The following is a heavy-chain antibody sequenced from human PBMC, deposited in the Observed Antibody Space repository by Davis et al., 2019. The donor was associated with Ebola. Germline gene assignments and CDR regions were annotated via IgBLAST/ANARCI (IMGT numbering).Heavy chain of an antibody. J-gene: IGHJ4*02. V-gene: IGHV4-39*01. D-gene: IGHD5-24*01. CDR1: GGSISSSSYY. CDR2: IYYSGST. Sequence: MPGGSLRLSCTVSGGSISSSSYYWGWIRQPPGKGLEWIGSIYYSGSTYYNPSLKSRVTISVDTSKNQFSLKLSSVTAADTAVYYCVVEMATDFDYWGQGTLVTVSS. CDR3: VVEMATDFDY.